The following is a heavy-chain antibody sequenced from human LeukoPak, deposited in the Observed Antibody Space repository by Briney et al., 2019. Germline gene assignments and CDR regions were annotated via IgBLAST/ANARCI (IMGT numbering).Heavy chain of an antibody. Sequence: GGSLRLSCAASGFTFSSYEMNWVRQAPGKGLEWVSYISSSGSTIYYADSMKGRFTISRDNAKNSLYLQMNSLRAEDTAVYYCARDRPYFDYWGQGTLVTVSS. CDR1: GFTFSSYE. CDR3: ARDRPYFDY. J-gene: IGHJ4*02. V-gene: IGHV3-48*03. CDR2: ISSSGSTI.